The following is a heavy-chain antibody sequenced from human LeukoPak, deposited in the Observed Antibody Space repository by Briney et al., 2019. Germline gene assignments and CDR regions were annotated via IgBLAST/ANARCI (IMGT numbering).Heavy chain of an antibody. V-gene: IGHV3-23*01. D-gene: IGHD6-13*01. J-gene: IGHJ4*02. CDR1: GFTFSNYA. CDR2: ISGSGGST. Sequence: GGSLRLSCAASGFTFSNYAMAWVRQAPGKGLEWGSAISGSGGSTYYADSVKGRFTISRDNSKNTLYLQLNNLSAEDTAVYYCAKDAAGPEYWGQGTLVTVSS. CDR3: AKDAAGPEY.